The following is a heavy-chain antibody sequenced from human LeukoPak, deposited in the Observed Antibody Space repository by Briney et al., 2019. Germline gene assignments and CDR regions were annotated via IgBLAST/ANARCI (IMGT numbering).Heavy chain of an antibody. V-gene: IGHV1-18*01. CDR2: ISAYNGNT. CDR3: AREYCSGGSCFDP. J-gene: IGHJ5*02. D-gene: IGHD2-15*01. Sequence: ASVKVSCKASGYTSTSYGISWVRQAPGQGLEWMGWISAYNGNTNYAQKLQGRVTMTTDTSTSTAYMELKSLRSDDTAVYYCAREYCSGGSCFDPWGQGTLVTVSS. CDR1: GYTSTSYG.